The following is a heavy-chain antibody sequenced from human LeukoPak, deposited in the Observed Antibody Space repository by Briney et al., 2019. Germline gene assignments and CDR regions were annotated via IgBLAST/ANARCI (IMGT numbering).Heavy chain of an antibody. D-gene: IGHD5-12*01. J-gene: IGHJ5*02. V-gene: IGHV3-48*03. CDR2: ISSGPATK. Sequence: PGGSLRLSCAASGFTFSSYEMNWVRQAPGKGLEWVSYISSGPATKYYADSVKGRFTISRDNAKNSLYLQMNSLRAEDTAVYYCVRENSGYDRWGQGTLVTVSS. CDR3: VRENSGYDR. CDR1: GFTFSSYE.